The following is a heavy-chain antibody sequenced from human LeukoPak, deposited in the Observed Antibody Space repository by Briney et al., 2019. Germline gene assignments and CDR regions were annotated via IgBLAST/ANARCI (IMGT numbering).Heavy chain of an antibody. V-gene: IGHV3-7*01. CDR3: ARERELYYYDSSGYYED. D-gene: IGHD3-22*01. J-gene: IGHJ4*02. Sequence: GGSLRLSCAASGFTFSSYWMSWVRQAPGKGLEWVANIKQDGSEKYYVDSVKGRFTISRDNAKNSQYLQMNSLRAEDTAVYYCARERELYYYDSSGYYEDWGQGTLVTVSS. CDR2: IKQDGSEK. CDR1: GFTFSSYW.